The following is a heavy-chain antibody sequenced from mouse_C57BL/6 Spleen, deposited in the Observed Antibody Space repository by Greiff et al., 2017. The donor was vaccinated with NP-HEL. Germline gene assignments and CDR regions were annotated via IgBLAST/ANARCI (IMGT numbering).Heavy chain of an antibody. CDR3: ARQDYDYGYAMDY. J-gene: IGHJ4*01. V-gene: IGHV5-12*01. D-gene: IGHD2-4*01. Sequence: EVKLMESGGGLVQPGGSLKLSCAASGFTFSDYYMYWVRQTPEKRLEWVAYISNGGGSTYYPDTVKGRCTISRDKAKNTLYLQLSRLKSEDTAMYYCARQDYDYGYAMDYWGQGTSVTVSS. CDR2: ISNGGGST. CDR1: GFTFSDYY.